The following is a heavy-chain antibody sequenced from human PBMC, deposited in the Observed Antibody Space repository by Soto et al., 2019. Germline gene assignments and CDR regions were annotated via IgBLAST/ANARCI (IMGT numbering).Heavy chain of an antibody. J-gene: IGHJ4*02. D-gene: IGHD6-13*01. V-gene: IGHV3-30-3*01. Sequence: GGSLRLSCAASGFTFSSYAMHWVRQAPGKGLEWVAVISYDGSNKYYADSVKGRFTISRDNSKNTLYLQMNSLRAEDTAVYYCAREPSIAAAGPDEHSFDYWGQGTLVTVSS. CDR3: AREPSIAAAGPDEHSFDY. CDR1: GFTFSSYA. CDR2: ISYDGSNK.